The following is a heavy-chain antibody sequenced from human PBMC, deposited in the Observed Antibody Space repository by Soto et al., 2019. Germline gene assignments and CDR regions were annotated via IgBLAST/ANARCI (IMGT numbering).Heavy chain of an antibody. CDR3: AGSGSLTWFFDP. V-gene: IGHV1-3*01. CDR2: INAGNGNT. Sequence: QVQLVQSGAEVKKPGASVKVSCKASGYTFTSYAMHWVRQAPGHRLEWMGWINAGNGNTKHSPKFQGRVTITRDTSASTPYMELRRLRSEDTAVYYCAGSGSLTWFFDPCGRGTLVTVSS. J-gene: IGHJ2*01. CDR1: GYTFTSYA. D-gene: IGHD1-26*01.